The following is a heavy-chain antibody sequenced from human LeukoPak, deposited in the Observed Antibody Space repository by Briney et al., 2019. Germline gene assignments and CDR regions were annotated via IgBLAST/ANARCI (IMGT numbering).Heavy chain of an antibody. Sequence: PGRSLRLSCATSGFTFSTYGFHWVRQAPGKGLEWVADVSYDGSDKDYADSVKGRFAISRDNSKNTLYLQMNSLRVEDTAVYYCARVTRWDWYFDLWGRGTLVTVSS. CDR1: GFTFSTYG. CDR2: VSYDGSDK. V-gene: IGHV3-30*03. J-gene: IGHJ2*01. CDR3: ARVTRWDWYFDL. D-gene: IGHD4-23*01.